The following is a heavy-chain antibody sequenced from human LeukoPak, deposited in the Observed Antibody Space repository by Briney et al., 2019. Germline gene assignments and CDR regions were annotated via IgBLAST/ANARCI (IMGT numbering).Heavy chain of an antibody. CDR3: AREMYSSSWYPYYYYGMDV. CDR2: INPNSGGT. V-gene: IGHV1-2*02. Sequence: ASVKVSCKASGYTFTGYYMHWVRQAPGQGLEWMGWINPNSGGTNYAQKFQGRVTMTRDTSISTAYMELSRLRSDDTAVYYCAREMYSSSWYPYYYYGMDVWGQGTTVTVSS. CDR1: GYTFTGYY. J-gene: IGHJ6*02. D-gene: IGHD6-13*01.